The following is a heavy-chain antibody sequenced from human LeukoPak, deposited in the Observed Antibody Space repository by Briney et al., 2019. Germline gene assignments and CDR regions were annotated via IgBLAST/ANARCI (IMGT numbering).Heavy chain of an antibody. J-gene: IGHJ2*01. Sequence: SETLSLTCTVSGGSISSSSSYWGWTRHPPGRGLEWIGYFYYSGNTNYNPSLKSRVTISVDTSKNQFSLKLSSVTAADTAVYYCARGQYSNYWYFDLWGRGTLVTVSS. V-gene: IGHV4-61*05. CDR2: FYYSGNT. CDR1: GGSISSSSSY. D-gene: IGHD4-11*01. CDR3: ARGQYSNYWYFDL.